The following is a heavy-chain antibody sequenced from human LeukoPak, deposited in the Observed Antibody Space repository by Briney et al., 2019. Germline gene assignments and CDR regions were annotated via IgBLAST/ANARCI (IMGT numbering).Heavy chain of an antibody. CDR2: ISWNSGSI. V-gene: IGHV3-9*01. CDR3: AKVEHSSGYYFDY. J-gene: IGHJ4*02. D-gene: IGHD3-22*01. Sequence: GGSLRLSCAASGFTFDDYAMHWVRQAPGKGLEWVSGISWNSGSIGYADSVKGRFTISRDNAKNSLYLQMNSLRAEDTALYYCAKVEHSSGYYFDYWGQGTLVTVSS. CDR1: GFTFDDYA.